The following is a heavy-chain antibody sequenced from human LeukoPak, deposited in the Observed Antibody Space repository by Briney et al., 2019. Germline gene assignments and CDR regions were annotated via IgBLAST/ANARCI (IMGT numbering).Heavy chain of an antibody. CDR3: ARAGSSGYYYYYYYMDV. V-gene: IGHV4-59*11. D-gene: IGHD3-22*01. J-gene: IGHJ6*03. CDR1: GGSISSHY. CDR2: IYYSGST. Sequence: SETLSLTCTVSGGSISSHYWSWIRQPPGKGLEWIGYIYYSGSTNYNPSLKSRVTISVDTSKNQFSLKLSSVTAADTAVYYCARAGSSGYYYYYYYMDVWGKGATVTVSS.